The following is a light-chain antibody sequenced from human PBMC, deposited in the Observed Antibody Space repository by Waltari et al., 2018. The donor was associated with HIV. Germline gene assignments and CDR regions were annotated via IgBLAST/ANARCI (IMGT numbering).Light chain of an antibody. V-gene: IGLV3-1*01. CDR3: QAWDSNTAV. CDR2: QDK. Sequence: SHELTQSPSLSVSPGQTASVTCSGDSLGTQYVYWYQHKPGQSPVLVIYQDKKRPSGIPERFSGSNSGNTATLTISGTQVMDEADYYCQAWDSNTAVFGSGTKVTVL. J-gene: IGLJ1*01. CDR1: SLGTQY.